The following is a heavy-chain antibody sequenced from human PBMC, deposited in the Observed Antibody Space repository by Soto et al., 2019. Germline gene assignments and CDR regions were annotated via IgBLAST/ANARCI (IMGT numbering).Heavy chain of an antibody. CDR2: IYCRGNT. Sequence: TSETLSLTCTVSGGSIGTYYWSWIRQPPGKGLEWIGYIYCRGNTDYNPSLKSRVTISLDTPKNQFSLKLSSVTAADTAVYYCARHPGYYDILTGYTTYYFDYWGQGILVTVSS. CDR3: ARHPGYYDILTGYTTYYFDY. V-gene: IGHV4-59*08. D-gene: IGHD3-9*01. CDR1: GGSIGTYY. J-gene: IGHJ4*02.